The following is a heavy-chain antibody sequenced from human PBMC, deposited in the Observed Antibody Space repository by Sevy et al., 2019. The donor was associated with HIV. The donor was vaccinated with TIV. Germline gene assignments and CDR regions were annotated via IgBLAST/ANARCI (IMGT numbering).Heavy chain of an antibody. CDR3: ASADYGSGDGSCYVYAFDS. Sequence: GGSLRLSCAASGFTLSDYVIHWVRQTPGKGLEWVAMISYDGTKRYFADSVHGRFTISRDSSKNTVYLQMNSLRVDDTATYYCASADYGSGDGSCYVYAFDSWGQGATVTVSS. CDR1: GFTLSDYV. V-gene: IGHV3-30-3*01. J-gene: IGHJ4*02. CDR2: ISYDGTKR. D-gene: IGHD2-15*01.